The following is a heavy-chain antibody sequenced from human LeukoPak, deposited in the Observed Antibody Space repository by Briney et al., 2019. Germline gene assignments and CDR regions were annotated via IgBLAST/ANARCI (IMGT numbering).Heavy chain of an antibody. Sequence: ASVKVSCKASGYTFTSHDMHWVRQPPGQRLEWMGCINTDNGNTKYSQEFQGRVTITRDTSASTAYMELSSPRSEDIAMYYCTLYNHWGQGTLVTVSS. J-gene: IGHJ5*02. CDR2: INTDNGNT. CDR3: TLYNH. CDR1: GYTFTSHD. D-gene: IGHD2-2*02. V-gene: IGHV1-3*03.